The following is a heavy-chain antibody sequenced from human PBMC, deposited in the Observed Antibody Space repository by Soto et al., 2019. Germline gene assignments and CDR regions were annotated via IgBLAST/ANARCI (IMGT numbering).Heavy chain of an antibody. Sequence: GGSLRLSCAASGFTFDDYAMHWVRQAPGKGLEWVSGISWNSGSIGYADSVKGRFTISRDNAKNSLYLQMNSLRAEDTALYYCAKRLNWNPSPFDYWGQGTLVTVSS. CDR1: GFTFDDYA. CDR2: ISWNSGSI. J-gene: IGHJ4*02. V-gene: IGHV3-9*01. CDR3: AKRLNWNPSPFDY. D-gene: IGHD1-20*01.